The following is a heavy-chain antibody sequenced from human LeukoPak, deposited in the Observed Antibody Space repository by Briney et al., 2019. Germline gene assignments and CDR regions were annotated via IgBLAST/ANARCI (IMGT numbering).Heavy chain of an antibody. CDR2: ISTSTGNI. CDR1: GSTFTSRG. J-gene: IGHJ5*02. D-gene: IGHD6-13*01. Sequence: ASVKVSCKASGSTFTSRGISWVRQAPGQGLAWMGGISTSTGNINYAQKLQGRVSMTTDTSTTTVYMELRSLTSDDTAVYYCARSYSSTWYGGFDPWGQGTLVTVSS. CDR3: ARSYSSTWYGGFDP. V-gene: IGHV1-18*01.